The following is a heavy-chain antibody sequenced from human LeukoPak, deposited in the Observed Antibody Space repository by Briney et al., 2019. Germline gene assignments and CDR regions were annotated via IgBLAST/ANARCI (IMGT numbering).Heavy chain of an antibody. CDR2: INHNGNVN. D-gene: IGHD3-16*01. V-gene: IGHV3-7*03. CDR1: GLTFSSYA. CDR3: ARGGGLDV. J-gene: IGHJ6*02. Sequence: GGSLRLSCAASGLTFSSYAMSWVRQAPGKGLEWVASINHNGNVNYYVDSVKGRFTISRDNAKNSLYLQMSNLRAEDTAVYFCARGGGLDVWGQGATVTVSS.